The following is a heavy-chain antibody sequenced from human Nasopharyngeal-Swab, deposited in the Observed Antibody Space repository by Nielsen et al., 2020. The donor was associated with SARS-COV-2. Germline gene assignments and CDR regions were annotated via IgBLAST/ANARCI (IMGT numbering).Heavy chain of an antibody. V-gene: IGHV3-23*01. CDR3: AKDDDSSGYHFDY. J-gene: IGHJ4*02. D-gene: IGHD3-22*01. CDR2: IRVSGSNT. CDR1: GFTFSSSA. Sequence: GESLKISCAASGFTFSSSAMSWVRQAPGKGLEWVSTIRVSGSNTYCTDSVKGRFTISRDNSKNTLYLQMNSLRAEDTAVYYCAKDDDSSGYHFDYWGQGTLVTVSS.